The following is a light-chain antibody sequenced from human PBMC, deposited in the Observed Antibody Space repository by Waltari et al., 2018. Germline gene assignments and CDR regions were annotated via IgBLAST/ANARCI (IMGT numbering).Light chain of an antibody. CDR3: LLHYSGPRV. CDR1: TGAVTSSHY. V-gene: IGLV7-46*01. CDR2: DTS. J-gene: IGLJ2*01. Sequence: QAVVTQEPSVTVSPGGTVTLTCGSSTGAVTSSHYPYWFQQKPGQAPRTLVYDTSNKRPWSPARFSGSVVGGKAALTLSGAQPEDEAEYYCLLHYSGPRVFGGGTKVTVL.